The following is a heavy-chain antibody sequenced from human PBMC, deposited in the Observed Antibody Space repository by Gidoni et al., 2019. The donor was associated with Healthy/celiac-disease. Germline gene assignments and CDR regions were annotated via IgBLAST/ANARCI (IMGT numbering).Heavy chain of an antibody. CDR2: INAGNGNT. J-gene: IGHJ5*02. CDR1: GYTFTRYA. Sequence: QVQLVQSGAEVKKPGASVKVSCKASGYTFTRYAMHWVRQAPGQRLEWMGWINAGNGNTKYSQKCQGRVTITRDTSASTAYMELSSLRSEDTAVYYCASAGGLYSGYDYFVNWFDPWGQGTLVTVSS. V-gene: IGHV1-3*01. CDR3: ASAGGLYSGYDYFVNWFDP. D-gene: IGHD5-12*01.